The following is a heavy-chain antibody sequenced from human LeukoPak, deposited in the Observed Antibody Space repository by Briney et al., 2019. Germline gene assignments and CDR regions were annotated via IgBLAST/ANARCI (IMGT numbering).Heavy chain of an antibody. CDR3: AKESYYYGSGSYYNRAYGMDV. D-gene: IGHD3-10*01. Sequence: PGGSLRLSCAASGFTFSSYSMNWVRQAPGKGLEWVSSISSSSSYIYYADSVKGRFTISRDNSKNTLYLQMNSLRAEDTAVYYCAKESYYYGSGSYYNRAYGMDVWGQGTTVTVSS. J-gene: IGHJ6*02. V-gene: IGHV3-21*01. CDR1: GFTFSSYS. CDR2: ISSSSSYI.